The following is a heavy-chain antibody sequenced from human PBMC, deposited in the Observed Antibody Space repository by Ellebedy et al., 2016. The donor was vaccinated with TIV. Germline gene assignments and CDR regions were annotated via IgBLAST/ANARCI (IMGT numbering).Heavy chain of an antibody. CDR1: GFTFSDYG. CDR3: AKEATVRKSSYFDY. CDR2: IAHDGSRE. J-gene: IGHJ4*02. D-gene: IGHD4-17*01. Sequence: PGGSLRLSCEASGFTFSDYGMQWVRQAPGKGLEWVAVIAHDGSREYYADSVKGRFTITRDNSENTMSLQMDSLRGEDTAVYYCAKEATVRKSSYFDYWGQGNLVTVSS. V-gene: IGHV3-30*18.